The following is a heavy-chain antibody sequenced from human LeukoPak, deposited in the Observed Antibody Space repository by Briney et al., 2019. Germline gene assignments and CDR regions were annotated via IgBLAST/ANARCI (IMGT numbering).Heavy chain of an antibody. CDR2: IKQDGSEK. D-gene: IGHD1-26*01. J-gene: IGHJ4*02. Sequence: GGSLRLSCAASGFTFSSYWMSWVRQAPGKGLEWVANIKQDGSEKYYVDSVKGRFTISRDNAKNPLYLQMNSLRAEDTAVYYCARAGQVGATGTKYWGQGTLVTVSS. V-gene: IGHV3-7*01. CDR3: ARAGQVGATGTKY. CDR1: GFTFSSYW.